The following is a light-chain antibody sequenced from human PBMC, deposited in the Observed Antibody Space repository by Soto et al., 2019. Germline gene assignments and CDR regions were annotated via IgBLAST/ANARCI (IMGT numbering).Light chain of an antibody. V-gene: IGKV3-20*01. Sequence: IIFTQAPFTLPLTAGPGPTLSFRANQTITSNYFAWYQQKPRQAPRLLIYAASGSATVLPDRFSGSGSGTDFTLTSSRLEPEDFAVYYCQQYCCAPRTFGQGTKVDIK. CDR3: QQYCCAPRT. J-gene: IGKJ1*01. CDR2: AAS. CDR1: QTITSNY.